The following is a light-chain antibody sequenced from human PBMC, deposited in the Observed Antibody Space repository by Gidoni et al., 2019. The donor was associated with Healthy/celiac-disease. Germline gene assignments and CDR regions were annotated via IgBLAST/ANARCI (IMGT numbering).Light chain of an antibody. V-gene: IGKV3-20*01. CDR1: QSVSSSY. J-gene: IGKJ1*01. CDR3: QQYGSSQT. CDR2: GAS. Sequence: DIVLTQSPVTLSLSPGERATLSCRASQSVSSSYLSWYQQKPGQAPRLLIYGASSRATGIPDRFSGSGSGTDFTITISRLEPEDVAVYYCQQYGSSQTFGQGTKVEIK.